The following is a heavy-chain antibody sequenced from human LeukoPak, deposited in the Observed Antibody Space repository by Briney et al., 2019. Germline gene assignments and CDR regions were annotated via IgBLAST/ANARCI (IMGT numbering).Heavy chain of an antibody. J-gene: IGHJ6*02. CDR3: AKDRGIAAAGTLSLDV. CDR1: GFTFSSYA. CDR2: ISGSGGST. Sequence: GGSLRLSCAASGFTFSSYAMSWVRQAPGKGLEWVSAISGSGGSTYYADSVKGRFTISRDNSKNTLYLQMSSLRAEDTAVYYCAKDRGIAAAGTLSLDVWGQGTTVAVSS. D-gene: IGHD6-13*01. V-gene: IGHV3-23*01.